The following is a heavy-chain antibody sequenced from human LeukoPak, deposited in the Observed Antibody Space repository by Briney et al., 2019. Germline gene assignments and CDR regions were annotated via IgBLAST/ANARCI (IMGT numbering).Heavy chain of an antibody. V-gene: IGHV4-39*01. Sequence: PSETLSLTCTVSGGSISSSSYYWGWIRQPPGKGLEWIGSIYYSGNTYYSPSLKSRVTISVDTSKNQFSLRLSSMTAADTAVYYCARQSKGIIVITDFQHWGQGTLVTVSS. J-gene: IGHJ1*01. CDR2: IYYSGNT. CDR1: GGSISSSSYY. D-gene: IGHD3-22*01. CDR3: ARQSKGIIVITDFQH.